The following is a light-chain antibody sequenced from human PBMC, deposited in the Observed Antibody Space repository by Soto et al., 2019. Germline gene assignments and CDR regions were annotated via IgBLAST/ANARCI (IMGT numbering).Light chain of an antibody. CDR3: QQCNTSKWK. CDR1: QSVSIW. V-gene: IGKV1-5*03. CDR2: KSS. Sequence: DIQMTQSPSTLSASEGDRVTISCRASQSVSIWLAWYQQKPGRAPKLLIYKSSILESGVPSRFSGSGSGTEFTLTISSLQPDDFATYYCQQCNTSKWKCGQGTKVDIK. J-gene: IGKJ1*01.